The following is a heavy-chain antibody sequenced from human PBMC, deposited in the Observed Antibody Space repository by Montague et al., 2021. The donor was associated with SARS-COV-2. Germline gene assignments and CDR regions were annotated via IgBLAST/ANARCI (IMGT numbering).Heavy chain of an antibody. CDR1: GGSVSSGGYY. V-gene: IGHV4-31*03. CDR2: IYYSGST. J-gene: IGHJ4*02. Sequence: TLSFTCTVSGGSVSSGGYYWSWIRQHPGKGLEWIGYIYYSGSTYYXPSLKSRVTISVDTSKNQFSLKLSSVTAADTAVYYCARASGKKTIFGVVISYFDYWGQGTLVTVSS. D-gene: IGHD3-3*01. CDR3: ARASGKKTIFGVVISYFDY.